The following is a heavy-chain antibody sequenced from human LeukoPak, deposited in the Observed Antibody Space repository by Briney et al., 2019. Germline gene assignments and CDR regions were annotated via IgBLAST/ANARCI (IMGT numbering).Heavy chain of an antibody. CDR3: AKEVDYCGGDCYSGFDY. Sequence: GGSLRLSCAASGFTFSSYAMSWVRQAPGKGLEWVSAISGSGGSTYYAVSVKGRFTISRDNSKNTLYLQMNSLRAEDTAVYYCAKEVDYCGGDCYSGFDYWGQGTLVTVSS. CDR1: GFTFSSYA. D-gene: IGHD2-21*01. CDR2: ISGSGGST. J-gene: IGHJ4*02. V-gene: IGHV3-23*01.